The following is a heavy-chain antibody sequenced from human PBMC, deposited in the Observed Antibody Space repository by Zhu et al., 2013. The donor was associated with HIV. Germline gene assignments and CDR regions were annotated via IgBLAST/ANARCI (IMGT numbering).Heavy chain of an antibody. J-gene: IGHJ4*02. Sequence: VQVVQSGADVRKPGSSVKVSCKASGVTLTNYVISWVRQAPGQGLEWMGWILPDLDIADYAQKFQGRVTITAEESSATVNVELRSLKSEDTAVYYCAFHPRSGGDEESWGQGTLVAVSS. CDR2: ILPDLDIA. CDR3: AFHPRSGGDEES. CDR1: GVTLTNYV. V-gene: IGHV1-69*04. D-gene: IGHD2-21*01.